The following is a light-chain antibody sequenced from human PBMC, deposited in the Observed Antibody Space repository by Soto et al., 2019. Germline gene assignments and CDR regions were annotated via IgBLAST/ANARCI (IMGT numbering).Light chain of an antibody. CDR3: QHYTYWPFT. CDR1: QYVSSGY. CDR2: GAS. J-gene: IGKJ2*01. V-gene: IGKV3-20*01. Sequence: VLTQSPGTLSLSPGESATLSCRASQYVSSGYLAWYQQKPGQAPRLLIYGASTRAAGIPDRFSGSGSGTEFTLTISSLESDDSAVYYCQHYTYWPFTFGQGTKLEIK.